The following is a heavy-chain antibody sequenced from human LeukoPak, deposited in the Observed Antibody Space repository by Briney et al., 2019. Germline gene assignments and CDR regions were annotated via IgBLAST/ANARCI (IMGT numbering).Heavy chain of an antibody. J-gene: IGHJ4*02. CDR1: GYTFTSYG. V-gene: IGHV1-18*01. CDR2: ISAYNGNT. Sequence: ASVKVSCKASGYTFTSYGISSVRQAPGQGLEWMGWISAYNGNTNYAQKLQGRVIMTTDTSTSTAYMELRSLRSDDTAVYYCARSSATVVTGDYFDYWGQGTLVTVSS. CDR3: ARSSATVVTGDYFDY. D-gene: IGHD4-23*01.